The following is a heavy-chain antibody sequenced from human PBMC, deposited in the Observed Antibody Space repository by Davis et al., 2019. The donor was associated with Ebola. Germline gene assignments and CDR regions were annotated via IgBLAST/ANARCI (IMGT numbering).Heavy chain of an antibody. CDR3: AREGYYGSGSYAHYYYYYMDV. V-gene: IGHV4-59*01. D-gene: IGHD3-10*01. CDR2: IHYTGST. CDR1: GGSFSGYY. J-gene: IGHJ6*03. Sequence: SETLSLTCAVYGGSFSGYYWSWIRQSPGKGLEWIGYIHYTGSTNYNPSLKSRVTISIDTSKNQFSLKLSSVTAADTAVYYCAREGYYGSGSYAHYYYYYMDVWGKGTTVTVSS.